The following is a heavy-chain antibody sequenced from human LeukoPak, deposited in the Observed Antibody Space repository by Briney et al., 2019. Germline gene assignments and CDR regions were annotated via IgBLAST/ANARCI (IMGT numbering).Heavy chain of an antibody. CDR2: ISVRSNYI. CDR3: VRLRRNSDTTGFYYYYDF. J-gene: IGHJ4*02. Sequence: GGSLRLSCAASGFTFDNYVMGWVRQAPGKGLEWVSSISVRSNYIYYADSVRGRFRISRDDARDSLYLQMNSLRAEDTAVYYCVRLRRNSDTTGFYYYYDFWGQGTLVTVSS. CDR1: GFTFDNYV. D-gene: IGHD3-22*01. V-gene: IGHV3-21*01.